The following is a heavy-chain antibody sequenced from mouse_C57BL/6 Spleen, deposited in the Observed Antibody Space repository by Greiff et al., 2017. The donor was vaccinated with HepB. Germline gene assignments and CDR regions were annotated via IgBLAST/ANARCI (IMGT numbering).Heavy chain of an antibody. CDR2: ISYDGSN. D-gene: IGHD1-1*01. J-gene: IGHJ2*01. CDR1: GYSITSGYY. CDR3: ARGILRSYFDY. Sequence: VQLKESGPGLVKPSQSLSLTCSVTGYSITSGYYWNWIRQFPGNKLEWMGYISYDGSNNYNPSLKNRISITRDTSKNQFFLKLNSVTTEDTATYYCARGILRSYFDYWGQGTTLTVSS. V-gene: IGHV3-6*01.